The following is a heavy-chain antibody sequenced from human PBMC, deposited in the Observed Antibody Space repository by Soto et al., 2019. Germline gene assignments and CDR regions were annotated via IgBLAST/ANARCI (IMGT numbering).Heavy chain of an antibody. D-gene: IGHD3-3*01. V-gene: IGHV3-23*01. CDR2: ISGSGGST. CDR3: AKEPRITIFGVVTLRVDAFDI. CDR1: GFTFSSYA. J-gene: IGHJ3*02. Sequence: GSLRLSCAASGFTFSSYAMSWVRQAPGKGLEWVSAISGSGGSTYYADSVKGRFTISRDNSKNTLYLQMNSLRAEDTAVYYCAKEPRITIFGVVTLRVDAFDIWGQGTMVTVSS.